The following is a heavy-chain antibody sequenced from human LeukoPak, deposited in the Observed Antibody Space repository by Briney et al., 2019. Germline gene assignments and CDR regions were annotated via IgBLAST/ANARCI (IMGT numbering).Heavy chain of an antibody. V-gene: IGHV4-39*07. J-gene: IGHJ3*02. Sequence: SETLSLTCTVSGGSISSSSYYWGWIRQPPGKGLEWIGSIYYSGSTYYNPSLKSRVTISVDTSKNQFSLKLSSVTAADTAVYYCARDYLVYDSSGWSAFDIWGQGTMVTVSS. CDR1: GGSISSSSYY. CDR3: ARDYLVYDSSGWSAFDI. D-gene: IGHD3-22*01. CDR2: IYYSGST.